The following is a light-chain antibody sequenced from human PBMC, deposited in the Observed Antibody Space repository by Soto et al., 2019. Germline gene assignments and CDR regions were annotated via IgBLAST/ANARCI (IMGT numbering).Light chain of an antibody. CDR2: HAS. Sequence: ETVLTQSPATLSLSPGETATLSCRASEYVDIYLAWYQQKPGQAPRLLIYHASNRATGIPARFSGSGSGTDFTLTISSLEPEDSAVYYCQQHRNWPPLTFGGGTRVEIK. V-gene: IGKV3-11*01. CDR3: QQHRNWPPLT. CDR1: EYVDIY. J-gene: IGKJ4*01.